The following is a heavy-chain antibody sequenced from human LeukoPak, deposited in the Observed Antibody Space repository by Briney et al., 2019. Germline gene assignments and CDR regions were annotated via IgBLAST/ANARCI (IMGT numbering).Heavy chain of an antibody. CDR3: ARAPPNSYGLLDY. V-gene: IGHV1-69*13. D-gene: IGHD5-18*01. CDR2: IIPIFGTA. CDR1: GYTFSSYA. J-gene: IGHJ4*02. Sequence: SVKVSCKASGYTFSSYAISWVRQAPGQGLEWMGGIIPIFGTANYAQKFQGRVTITADESTSTAYMELSSLRSEDTAVYYCARAPPNSYGLLDYWGQGTLVTVSS.